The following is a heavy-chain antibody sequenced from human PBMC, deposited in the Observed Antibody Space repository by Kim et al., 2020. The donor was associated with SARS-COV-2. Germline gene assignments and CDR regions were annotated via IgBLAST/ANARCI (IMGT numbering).Heavy chain of an antibody. CDR3: ARADKVGSGYYGMDV. Sequence: DAVKSRFTIARDNAKNTLYLQMNSLRAEDPAVYYCARADKVGSGYYGMDVWGRGTTVTVSS. D-gene: IGHD1-1*01. J-gene: IGHJ6*02. V-gene: IGHV3-30*01.